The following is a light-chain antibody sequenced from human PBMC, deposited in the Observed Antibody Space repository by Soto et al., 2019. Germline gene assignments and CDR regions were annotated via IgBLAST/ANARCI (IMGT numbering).Light chain of an antibody. CDR2: KAI. CDR1: QSITTW. V-gene: IGKV1-5*03. J-gene: IGKJ2*01. CDR3: QRYNDYQYV. Sequence: DIQMTQSPSTLSASVGDRVTITCRASQSITTWLAWYQQKPGKAPKLLIYKAINLQSGVPSRFSRSGSGTEFTLTISSLQPDDFGTYYCQRYNDYQYVFGQGTKLDMK.